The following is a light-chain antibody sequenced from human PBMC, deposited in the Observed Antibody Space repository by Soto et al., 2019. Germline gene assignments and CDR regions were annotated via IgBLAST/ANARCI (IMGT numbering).Light chain of an antibody. CDR1: QTIYSN. CDR2: RAS. CDR3: QQYKNWPL. V-gene: IGKV3-15*01. J-gene: IGKJ5*01. Sequence: IVMTQSPATLSVSPGERATLSCRAGQTIYSNVAWYQQRPGQAPRILIYRASTRATGVPARFSGGGSGTEFTLTISSLQSEDFAVYYCQQYKNWPLLGQGTRLEIK.